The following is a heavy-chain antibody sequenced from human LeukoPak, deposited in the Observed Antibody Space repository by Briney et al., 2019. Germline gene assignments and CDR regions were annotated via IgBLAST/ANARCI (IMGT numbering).Heavy chain of an antibody. D-gene: IGHD4-17*01. CDR1: GFTFNSYA. V-gene: IGHV3-23*01. J-gene: IGHJ4*02. CDR2: ISGRGGST. Sequence: GGSLRLSCAASGFTFNSYAMNWVRQAPGKGLEWASAISGRGGSTYYADSVRGRFTISRDNAKNSLYLQMSSLRDEDTAVYYCAKDASTVTLHADYWGQGTLVTVSS. CDR3: AKDASTVTLHADY.